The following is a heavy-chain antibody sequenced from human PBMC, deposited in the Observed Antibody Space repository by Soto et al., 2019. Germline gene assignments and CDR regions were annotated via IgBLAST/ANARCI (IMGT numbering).Heavy chain of an antibody. D-gene: IGHD1-7*01. Sequence: ASVKVSCKASGYTFTSYAMHWVRQAPGQRLEWMGWINAGNGNTKYSQKFQGRVTITRDTFASTAYMELSSLRSEDTAVYYCAREDNWNYRGAYYGMDVWGQGTTVTVS. CDR1: GYTFTSYA. V-gene: IGHV1-3*01. J-gene: IGHJ6*02. CDR3: AREDNWNYRGAYYGMDV. CDR2: INAGNGNT.